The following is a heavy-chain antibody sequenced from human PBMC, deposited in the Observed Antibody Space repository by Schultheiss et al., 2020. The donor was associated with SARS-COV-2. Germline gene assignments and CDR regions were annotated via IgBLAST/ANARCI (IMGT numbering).Heavy chain of an antibody. CDR2: INHSGST. CDR1: GGSISGYY. Sequence: SQTLSLTCTVSGGSISGYYWSWIRQPPGKGLEWIGEINHSGSTYYNPSLKSRVTISVDTSKNQFSLKLSSVTAADTAVYYCARVEYYGSGSHDYWGQGTLVTVSS. V-gene: IGHV4-34*01. J-gene: IGHJ4*02. CDR3: ARVEYYGSGSHDY. D-gene: IGHD3-10*01.